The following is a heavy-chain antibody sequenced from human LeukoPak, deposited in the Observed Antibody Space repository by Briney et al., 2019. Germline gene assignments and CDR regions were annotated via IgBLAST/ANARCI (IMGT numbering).Heavy chain of an antibody. D-gene: IGHD2/OR15-2a*01. CDR2: IIPIFGTA. CDR1: GGTFSSYA. Sequence: GASVKVSCKASGGTFSSYAISWVRQAPGQGLEWMGRIIPIFGTANYAQKFQGGVTITTDESTSTAYMELSSLRSEDTAVYYCARSGSLVRAYYFDYWGQGTLVTVSS. J-gene: IGHJ4*02. V-gene: IGHV1-69*05. CDR3: ARSGSLVRAYYFDY.